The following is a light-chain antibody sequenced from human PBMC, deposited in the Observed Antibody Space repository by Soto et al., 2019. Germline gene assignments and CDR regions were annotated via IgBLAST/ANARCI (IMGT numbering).Light chain of an antibody. Sequence: EIVLTQSPGTLSLSPGERATLSCRACQSVSSSYLAWYQQKPGQAPRLLIYGASSRATGIPDRFSGSGSGTDFTLTISRLEPEDFAVYYCQQYEAFGQGTKVEIK. CDR2: GAS. J-gene: IGKJ1*01. CDR1: QSVSSSY. V-gene: IGKV3-20*01. CDR3: QQYEA.